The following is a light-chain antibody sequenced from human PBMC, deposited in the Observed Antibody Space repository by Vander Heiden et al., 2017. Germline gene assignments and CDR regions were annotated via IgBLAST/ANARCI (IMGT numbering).Light chain of an antibody. CDR2: KAS. J-gene: IGKJ3*01. V-gene: IGKV1-5*03. CDR1: QSISSW. CDR3: QQDNSYPF. Sequence: DIQMTQSPSTLSASVGDRVTITCRASQSISSWLAWYQQKPGKAPNLLIYKASSLESGVPSRFSGSGSGTEFTLTISSLQPDDFATYYCQQDNSYPFFGPGTKVDIK.